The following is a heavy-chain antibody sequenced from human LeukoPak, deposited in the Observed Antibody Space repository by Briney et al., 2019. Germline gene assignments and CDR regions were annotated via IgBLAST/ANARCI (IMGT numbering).Heavy chain of an antibody. CDR3: ARDLYYYDSSGYYELGHGE. D-gene: IGHD3-22*01. V-gene: IGHV3-9*01. CDR2: ISWNSGSI. Sequence: GGSLRPSCAASGFTFDDYAMHWVRQAPGKGLEWVSGISWNSGSIGYADSVKGRFTISRDNSKNTLYLQMNSLRAEDTAVYYCARDLYYYDSSGYYELGHGEWGQGTLVTVSS. CDR1: GFTFDDYA. J-gene: IGHJ4*02.